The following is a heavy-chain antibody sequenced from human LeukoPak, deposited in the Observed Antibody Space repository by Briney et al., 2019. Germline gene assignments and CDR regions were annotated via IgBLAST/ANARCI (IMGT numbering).Heavy chain of an antibody. D-gene: IGHD3-10*01. CDR3: AKRDTYGSGSSPFDY. J-gene: IGHJ4*02. CDR1: GFTFSSYD. V-gene: IGHV3-23*01. Sequence: GGSLRLSCAASGFTFSSYDMSCIRQAPGKGLEWVSGITSSGGITYYADSVKGRFTISRDNSKNTLYLQMNSLRADDTAVYYCAKRDTYGSGSSPFDYWGQGTLVTVSS. CDR2: ITSSGGIT.